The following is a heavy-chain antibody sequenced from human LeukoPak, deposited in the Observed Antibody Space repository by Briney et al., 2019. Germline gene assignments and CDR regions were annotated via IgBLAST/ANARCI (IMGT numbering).Heavy chain of an antibody. Sequence: SETLSLTCAVYGGSFSGYYWSWIRQPPGKGLEWIGEINHSGSTNYNPSLKSRVTISVDTSKNQFSLKLSSVTAADTAVYYCAREAYYDSSGYSPNFDYWGQGTLVTVSS. V-gene: IGHV4-34*01. D-gene: IGHD3-22*01. CDR3: AREAYYDSSGYSPNFDY. J-gene: IGHJ4*02. CDR1: GGSFSGYY. CDR2: INHSGST.